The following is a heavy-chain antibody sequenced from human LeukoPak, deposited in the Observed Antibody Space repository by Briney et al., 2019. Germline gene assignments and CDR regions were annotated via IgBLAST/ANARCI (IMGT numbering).Heavy chain of an antibody. CDR2: IRYDGITK. CDR3: ASNMRWLDAFDI. Sequence: GGSLRLSCAASGFTFRDYGLHWVRQAPGKGLEWVAFIRYDGITKSYVDSVKGRFTISRDNSKNTLYLQMNSLRAEDTAVYYCASNMRWLDAFDIWDQGTMVTVSS. CDR1: GFTFRDYG. J-gene: IGHJ3*02. D-gene: IGHD5-24*01. V-gene: IGHV3-30*02.